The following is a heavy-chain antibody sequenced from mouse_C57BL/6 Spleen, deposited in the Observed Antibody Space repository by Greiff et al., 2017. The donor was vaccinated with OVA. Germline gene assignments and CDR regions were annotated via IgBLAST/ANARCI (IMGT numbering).Heavy chain of an antibody. CDR1: GFTFSDAW. CDR2: IRNKANNHAT. Sequence: EVKVEESGGGLVQPGGSMKLSCAASGFTFSDAWMDWVRQSPEKGLEWVAEIRNKANNHATYYAESVKGRFTISRDDSKSSVYLQMNSLRAEDTGIYYCYYYGRSQYYFDYWGQGTTLTVSS. V-gene: IGHV6-6*01. CDR3: YYYGRSQYYFDY. D-gene: IGHD1-1*01. J-gene: IGHJ2*01.